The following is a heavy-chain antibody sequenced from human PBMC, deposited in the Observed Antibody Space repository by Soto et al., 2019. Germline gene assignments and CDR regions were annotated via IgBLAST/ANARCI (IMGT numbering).Heavy chain of an antibody. Sequence: GGSLRLSCAASGFDFSGHAMNWVRQVPGKGLEWVSHISRSSDTIYYADSVKGRFTISRDNAKNSLYLEMNSLRAEDTAVYYCARDRGWSLFDYWGQGTLVTVSS. D-gene: IGHD6-19*01. V-gene: IGHV3-48*01. J-gene: IGHJ4*02. CDR3: ARDRGWSLFDY. CDR2: ISRSSDTI. CDR1: GFDFSGHA.